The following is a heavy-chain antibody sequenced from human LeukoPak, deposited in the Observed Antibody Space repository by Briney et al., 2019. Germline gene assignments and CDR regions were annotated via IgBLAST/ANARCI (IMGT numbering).Heavy chain of an antibody. CDR2: INPNSGGT. Sequence: ASVKVSFTSSGGTFSTYAISWVRQAPGQGLEWMGCINPNSGGTNYAQKFQGRVSLTRDTSISTAYMELSRLTSNDTAVYYCARDHNWGPDYWGQGTLVSVSS. CDR3: ARDHNWGPDY. D-gene: IGHD7-27*01. CDR1: GGTFSTYA. V-gene: IGHV1-2*02. J-gene: IGHJ4*02.